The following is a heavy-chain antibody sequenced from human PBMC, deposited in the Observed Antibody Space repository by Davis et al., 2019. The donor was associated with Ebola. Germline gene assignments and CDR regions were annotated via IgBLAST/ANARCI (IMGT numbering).Heavy chain of an antibody. V-gene: IGHV4-39*01. D-gene: IGHD6-13*01. J-gene: IGHJ5*02. CDR1: GGSVSSGTYF. CDR2: IYHSGST. Sequence: MPSETLSLTCTVPGGSVSSGTYFWSWIRQPPGKGLEWIGYIYHSGSTYYNPSLKSRVTISVDTSKNQFSLKLSSVTAADTAVYYCARRSSSWSQFAPWGQGTLVTVSS. CDR3: ARRSSSWSQFAP.